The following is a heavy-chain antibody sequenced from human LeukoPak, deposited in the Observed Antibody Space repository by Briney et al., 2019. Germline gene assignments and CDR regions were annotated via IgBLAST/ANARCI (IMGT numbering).Heavy chain of an antibody. CDR3: AREGNDAFDI. J-gene: IGHJ3*02. V-gene: IGHV3-11*05. CDR2: ISSSSSYT. CDR1: DFTFSDYY. D-gene: IGHD4-23*01. Sequence: GGSLRLSCAASDFTFSDYYMSWIRQAPGKGLEWVSYISSSSSYTNYADSVKGRFTNSRGNAKNSLYLQMNSLRAEDTAVYYCAREGNDAFDIWGQGTMVTVSS.